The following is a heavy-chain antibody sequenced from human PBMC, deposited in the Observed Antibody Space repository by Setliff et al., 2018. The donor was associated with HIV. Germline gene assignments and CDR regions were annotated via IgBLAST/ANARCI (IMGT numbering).Heavy chain of an antibody. V-gene: IGHV1-8*02. Sequence: ASVKVSCKASGYTFTNYDINWVRQSPGQGLEWLGWMNPNSGRAGSAQMFQGRLTMTRDTSTSTAYMELSRLRSDDTAIYYCAKDGGELCWGQGTLVTVSS. CDR2: MNPNSGRA. CDR3: AKDGGELC. J-gene: IGHJ1*01. CDR1: GYTFTNYD. D-gene: IGHD2-21*01.